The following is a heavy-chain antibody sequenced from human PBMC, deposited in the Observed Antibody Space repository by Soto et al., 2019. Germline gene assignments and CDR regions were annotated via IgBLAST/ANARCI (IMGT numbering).Heavy chain of an antibody. Sequence: EVQVVESGGGLVQPGESLRLSCAASGFRYRDHWMSWVRQAPGKGPEWVANIHPDLSDISYVDSVKGRFTISRDNAKNSVYLQMNSLRVEDTAIYYCVRGQGWLDPWGQGALVTVSS. J-gene: IGHJ5*02. CDR1: GFRYRDHW. CDR3: VRGQGWLDP. V-gene: IGHV3-7*01. CDR2: IHPDLSDI.